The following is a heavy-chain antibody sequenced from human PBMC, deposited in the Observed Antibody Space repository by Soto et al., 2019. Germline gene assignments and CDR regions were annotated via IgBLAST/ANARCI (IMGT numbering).Heavy chain of an antibody. D-gene: IGHD5-12*01. Sequence: PSETLSLTCTVSGGSISSGGYYWSWIRQHPGKGLEWIGYMYYIGTTQYNPSLRSRVTMSVDTSKNQFSLELSSVTAADTAVYYCARGGYSGYVFIAFDIWGQGTMVTVSS. CDR3: ARGGYSGYVFIAFDI. CDR1: GGSISSGGYY. V-gene: IGHV4-31*03. J-gene: IGHJ3*02. CDR2: MYYIGTT.